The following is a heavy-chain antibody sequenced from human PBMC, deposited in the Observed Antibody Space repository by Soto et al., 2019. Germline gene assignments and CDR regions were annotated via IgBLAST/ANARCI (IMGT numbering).Heavy chain of an antibody. CDR2: LFGSGGGI. J-gene: IGHJ3*02. CDR1: GFDFSAYA. D-gene: IGHD2-8*01. CDR3: AKDAIAGNGVWDPFDM. V-gene: IGHV3-23*01. Sequence: EVQLLESGGGLVQPGGSLRLSCAASGFDFSAYAMSWVRQAPGKGLQWVSGLFGSGGGIHYADSVRGRFTVSRDNSKSTLYLQMNSLRAEDTAVYYYAKDAIAGNGVWDPFDMWGQGTEVTVSS.